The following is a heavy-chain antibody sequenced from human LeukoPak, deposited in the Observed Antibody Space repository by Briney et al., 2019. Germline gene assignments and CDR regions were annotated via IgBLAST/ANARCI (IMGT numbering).Heavy chain of an antibody. CDR3: ARGGRIAAAGTAYYYYGMDV. Sequence: PSETLSLTCAVSGGSISSSNWWSWVRQPPGKGLEWIGEIYHSGSTNYNPSLKSRVTISVDKSKNQFSLKLSSVTAADTAVYYCARGGRIAAAGTAYYYYGMDVWGQGTTVTVPS. CDR2: IYHSGST. CDR1: GGSISSSNW. V-gene: IGHV4-4*02. D-gene: IGHD6-13*01. J-gene: IGHJ6*02.